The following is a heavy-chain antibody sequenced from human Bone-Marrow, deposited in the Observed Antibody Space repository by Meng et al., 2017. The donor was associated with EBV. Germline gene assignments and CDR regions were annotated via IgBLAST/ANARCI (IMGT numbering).Heavy chain of an antibody. Sequence: QVQLVQSAAEVREPRSSVKVACKTSGGTFRNYAISWVRQAPGKGLEWLGGLIPMLGAPNYAQKFQGRVTITADESTSTHYMDLNSLRSEDTAVYYCASESGRGYTPDYWGQGTLVTVSS. J-gene: IGHJ4*02. D-gene: IGHD3-10*01. CDR3: ASESGRGYTPDY. CDR1: GGTFRNYA. V-gene: IGHV1-69*01. CDR2: LIPMLGAP.